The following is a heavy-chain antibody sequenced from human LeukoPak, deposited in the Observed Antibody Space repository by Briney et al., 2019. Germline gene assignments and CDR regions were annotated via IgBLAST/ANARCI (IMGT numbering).Heavy chain of an antibody. Sequence: PSETLSLTCTVSGGSITSYYWSWIRQPPGKGLEWIGYIYYSGTTNDNPSLKGRVTISLDTSKNQFSLKLSSVTAADTAVYYCAATPTKDGYRESRPYYYYGMDVWGQGTTVIVSS. CDR2: IYYSGTT. J-gene: IGHJ6*02. D-gene: IGHD3-10*01. CDR3: AATPTKDGYRESRPYYYYGMDV. CDR1: GGSITSYY. V-gene: IGHV4-59*08.